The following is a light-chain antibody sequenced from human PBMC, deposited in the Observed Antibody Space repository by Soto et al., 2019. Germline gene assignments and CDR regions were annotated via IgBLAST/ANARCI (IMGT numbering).Light chain of an antibody. J-gene: IGKJ1*01. CDR2: GAS. V-gene: IGKV3-15*01. CDR1: QSVSSN. Sequence: EIVMTQSPATLSVSPGERATLSGSASQSVSSNLAWYQQKPGQAPRLLIYGASTRATGIPARFSGSGSGTEFTLTISSLKSEDFAVYYCQQYNKWPLTFGQGTKVEIK. CDR3: QQYNKWPLT.